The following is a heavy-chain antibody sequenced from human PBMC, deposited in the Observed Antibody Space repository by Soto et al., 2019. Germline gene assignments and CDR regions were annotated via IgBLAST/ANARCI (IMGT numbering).Heavy chain of an antibody. CDR2: ISGSGGST. Sequence: GGSLRLSCAASGFTFSSYAMSWVRQAPGKGLEWVSAISGSGGSTYYADSVKGRFTISRDNSKNTLYLQMNSLRAEDTAVYYCAKRLIDSSSWYWFDPWGQGTLVTVSS. CDR1: GFTFSSYA. D-gene: IGHD6-13*01. V-gene: IGHV3-23*01. CDR3: AKRLIDSSSWYWFDP. J-gene: IGHJ5*02.